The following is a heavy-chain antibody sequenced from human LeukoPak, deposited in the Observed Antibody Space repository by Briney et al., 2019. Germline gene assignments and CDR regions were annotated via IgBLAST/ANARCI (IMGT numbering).Heavy chain of an antibody. CDR3: ARAIIAASGYYFDY. CDR2: ISTGGNYR. Sequence: GGSLRLSCAASGFTFSSYTMCWVRQAPGKGLEWVSSISTGGNYRYYADSVKGRLTISRDNAKSSLYLQLSSLRAEDTAVYYCARAIIAASGYYFDYWGQGTTVTVSS. CDR1: GFTFSSYT. V-gene: IGHV3-21*01. D-gene: IGHD6-13*01. J-gene: IGHJ4*03.